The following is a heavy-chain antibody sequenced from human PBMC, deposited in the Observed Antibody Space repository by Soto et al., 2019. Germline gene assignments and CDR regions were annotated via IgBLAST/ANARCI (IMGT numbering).Heavy chain of an antibody. J-gene: IGHJ6*04. Sequence: EVQLLESGGGLVQPGGSLRLSCAASGFTVSSNYMTWVRQSPGKGLEWVSLIQSGGTTYYADSVKGRFSISRDTAENTLHLHMDSLRVEDTAVYYCARDDVLCDGGRCYGRHLDGWGKGTTVTVSS. CDR1: GFTVSSNY. V-gene: IGHV3-66*01. D-gene: IGHD2-15*01. CDR2: IQSGGTT. CDR3: ARDDVLCDGGRCYGRHLDG.